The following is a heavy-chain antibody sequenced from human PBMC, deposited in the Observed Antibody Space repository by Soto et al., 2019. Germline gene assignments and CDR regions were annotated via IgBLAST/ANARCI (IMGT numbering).Heavy chain of an antibody. CDR1: GGSISSYY. CDR3: ARGSSYDILTGYSTPGPFDY. Sequence: ETLSLTCTVSGGSISSYYWSWIRQPPGKGLEWIGYIYYSGSTNYNPSLKSRVTISVDTSKNQFSLKLSSVTAADTAVYYCARGSSYDILTGYSTPGPFDYWGQGTLVTVSS. J-gene: IGHJ4*02. D-gene: IGHD3-9*01. V-gene: IGHV4-59*01. CDR2: IYYSGST.